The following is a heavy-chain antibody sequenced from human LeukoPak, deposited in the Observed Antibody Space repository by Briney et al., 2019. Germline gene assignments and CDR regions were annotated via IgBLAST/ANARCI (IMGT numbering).Heavy chain of an antibody. CDR2: INPNSGGT. J-gene: IGHJ5*02. CDR1: GYTFTGYY. D-gene: IGHD2/OR15-2a*01. CDR3: ARSKGSIASNWFDP. V-gene: IGHV1-2*02. Sequence: GAPVKVSCKASGYTFTGYYMHWVRQAPGQGLEWMGWINPNSGGTNYAQKFQGRVTMTRDTSISTAYMELSRLRSGDTAVYYCARSKGSIASNWFDPWGQGTLVTVSS.